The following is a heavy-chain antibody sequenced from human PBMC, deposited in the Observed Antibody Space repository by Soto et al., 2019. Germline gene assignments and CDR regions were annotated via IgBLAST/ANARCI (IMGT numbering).Heavy chain of an antibody. CDR1: GFAFNTHW. Sequence: EVQLVESGGGLVQPGGSLRLSCTTSGFAFNTHWMSWVRQAPGKGLEWVANINQDESAKYYVDSVEGRFTVSRDNAKTSVSLQMNSLRAEDTAVYYCARGEHSTSSYYYDYGLDVWGQGTTVIVSS. CDR2: INQDESAK. V-gene: IGHV3-7*05. D-gene: IGHD1-26*01. J-gene: IGHJ6*02. CDR3: ARGEHSTSSYYYDYGLDV.